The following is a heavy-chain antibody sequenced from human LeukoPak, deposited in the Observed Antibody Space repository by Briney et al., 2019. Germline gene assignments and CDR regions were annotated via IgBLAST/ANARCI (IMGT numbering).Heavy chain of an antibody. J-gene: IGHJ4*02. V-gene: IGHV4-4*02. Sequence: SETLSLTCDVSGGSITQTNYWTGVRQPPGKGLEWIGEVNLQGSTNYNPSLMRRVAISVDTSANHVSLRLTSVTAADTAVYYCAREGSPYRPLDYSGQGTLVTVSS. D-gene: IGHD6-19*01. CDR3: AREGSPYRPLDY. CDR2: VNLQGST. CDR1: GGSITQTNY.